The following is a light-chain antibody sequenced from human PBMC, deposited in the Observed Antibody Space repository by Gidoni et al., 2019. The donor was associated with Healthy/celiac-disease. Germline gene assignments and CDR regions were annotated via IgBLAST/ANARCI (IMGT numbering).Light chain of an antibody. V-gene: IGLV1-47*02. J-gene: IGLJ3*02. CDR3: AAWDDSLSAWV. Sequence: QSVLTQPPSASATPGQGVTISCSGSSPNIGSNYVYWYQQHPGTAPKLLIYSNNPRPSGVPDRFSGSRSGTSASLAISGLRSEDEADYYCAAWDDSLSAWVFGGGTKLTVL. CDR1: SPNIGSNY. CDR2: SNN.